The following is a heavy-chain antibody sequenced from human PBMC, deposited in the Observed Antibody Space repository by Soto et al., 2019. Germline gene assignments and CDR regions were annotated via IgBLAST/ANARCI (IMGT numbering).Heavy chain of an antibody. CDR1: GYTFTSYG. V-gene: IGHV1-18*04. CDR3: ARVQYQLLPPCYYGMDV. CDR2: ISAYNGNT. Sequence: ASVKVSCKASGYTFTSYGISWVRQAPGQGLEWMGWISAYNGNTNYAQKLQGRVTMTTDTSTSTAYMELRSLRSDDTAVYYCARVQYQLLPPCYYGMDVWGQGTTVTVSS. J-gene: IGHJ6*02. D-gene: IGHD2-2*01.